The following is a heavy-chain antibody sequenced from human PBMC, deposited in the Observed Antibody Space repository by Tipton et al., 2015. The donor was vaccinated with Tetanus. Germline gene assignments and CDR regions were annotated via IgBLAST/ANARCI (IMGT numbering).Heavy chain of an antibody. D-gene: IGHD1-1*01. CDR2: VSYSGRT. CDR1: GGSVRSGDYS. CDR3: AGANNEFPKKGPFDS. Sequence: TLSLTCTVSGGSVRSGDYSWNWIRQPPGKGLEWLAYVSYSGRTNSNYSLKSRITISQDTSKNQFSLRLTSVTAADTAVYYCAGANNEFPKKGPFDSWGQGILVIVSA. V-gene: IGHV4-61*08. J-gene: IGHJ4*02.